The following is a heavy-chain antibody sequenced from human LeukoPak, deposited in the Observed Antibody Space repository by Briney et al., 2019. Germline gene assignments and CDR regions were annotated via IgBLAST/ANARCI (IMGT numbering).Heavy chain of an antibody. V-gene: IGHV3-15*01. CDR3: TTDHYS. CDR2: IKSKADGGTT. Sequence: GWSLRLSCAASGFTFSDAWMSWVRQAPGKGLEWVGRIKSKADGGTTDYPTPVKGRFTISRDDSKNTLYLQMSSLKTEDTAVYYCTTDHYSWGQGVLVTVSS. D-gene: IGHD2-21*01. CDR1: GFTFSDAW. J-gene: IGHJ5*02.